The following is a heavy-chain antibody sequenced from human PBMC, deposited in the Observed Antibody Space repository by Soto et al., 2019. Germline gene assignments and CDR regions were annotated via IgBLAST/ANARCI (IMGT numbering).Heavy chain of an antibody. V-gene: IGHV3-74*01. Sequence: WGFMRPSCAASGCKCRNFCNRCVWQAPGKGLVWVLRINSDGSSTSYAESVKGRFTISRDNAKNTLYLQMNSLRADDTAVYYWAKALEVNWFDPWGQGTLVTVSS. D-gene: IGHD1-1*01. J-gene: IGHJ5*02. CDR1: GCKCRNFC. CDR2: INSDGSST. CDR3: AKALEVNWFDP.